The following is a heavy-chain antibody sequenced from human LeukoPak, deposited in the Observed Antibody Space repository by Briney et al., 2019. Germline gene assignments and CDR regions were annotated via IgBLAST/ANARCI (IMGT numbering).Heavy chain of an antibody. D-gene: IGHD3-22*01. CDR1: GDSVSSNSAA. CDR3: ARAPDYYGSSGYSLDFDY. V-gene: IGHV6-1*01. Sequence: SQTLSLTCAISGDSVSSNSAAWNWIRQSPSRGLEWLGRTYYRSKWYNDYAVSVKSRITINPDTSKNQFSLQLNSVTPEDTAVYYCARAPDYYGSSGYSLDFDYWGQGTLVTVSS. J-gene: IGHJ4*02. CDR2: TYYRSKWYN.